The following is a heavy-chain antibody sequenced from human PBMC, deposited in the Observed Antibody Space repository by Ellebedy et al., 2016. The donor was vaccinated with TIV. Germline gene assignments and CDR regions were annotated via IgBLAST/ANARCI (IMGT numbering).Heavy chain of an antibody. D-gene: IGHD3-10*01. CDR1: GFTFSSYA. CDR3: ARGGAWFGEGYYYYGMDV. CDR2: ISYDGSNK. V-gene: IGHV3-30-3*01. Sequence: GGSLRLSXEASGFTFSSYAMHWVRQAPGKGLKWVAVISYDGSNKYYADSVKGRFTISRDNSKNTLYLQMNSLRAEDTAVYYCARGGAWFGEGYYYYGMDVWGQGTTVTVSS. J-gene: IGHJ6*02.